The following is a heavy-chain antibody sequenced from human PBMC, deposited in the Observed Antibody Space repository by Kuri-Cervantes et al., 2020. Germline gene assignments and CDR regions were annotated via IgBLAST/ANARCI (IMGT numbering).Heavy chain of an antibody. CDR2: ISYDGSNK. CDR1: GFTFSSYA. J-gene: IGHJ4*02. D-gene: IGHD3-22*01. Sequence: LSLTCAASGFTFSSYAMHWVRQAPGKGLEWVAVISYDGSNKYYADSVKGRFTISRDNSKNTLYLQMNSLRAEDTAVYYCARDRDYYDSSGFDYWGQGTLVTVSS. V-gene: IGHV3-30-3*01. CDR3: ARDRDYYDSSGFDY.